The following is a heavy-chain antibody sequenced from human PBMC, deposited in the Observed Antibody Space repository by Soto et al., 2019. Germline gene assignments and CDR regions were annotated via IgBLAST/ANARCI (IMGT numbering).Heavy chain of an antibody. CDR2: INSNGDST. Sequence: EVQLLESGGGLVQPGGSLRLSCVASGFTFSRYVMSWVRQAPGKGLEWVSTINSNGDSTYYADSVKGRFTISRDNYKTSLYLQMNSLRAEDTAVYYCARVPDLDYCSRTSCLYYFDYWGQGALVTVSS. CDR3: ARVPDLDYCSRTSCLYYFDY. D-gene: IGHD2-2*01. V-gene: IGHV3-23*01. J-gene: IGHJ4*02. CDR1: GFTFSRYV.